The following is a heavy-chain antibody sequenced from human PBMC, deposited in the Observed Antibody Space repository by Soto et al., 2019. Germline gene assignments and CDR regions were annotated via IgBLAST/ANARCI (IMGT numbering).Heavy chain of an antibody. J-gene: IGHJ4*02. V-gene: IGHV4-59*01. CDR1: SDSICSYY. Sequence: PSETLSLTCTISSDSICSYYWSWIRQPPGKRLEWIGYISYSGSTDYNPSLKSRVTISGDTSKNQFCLKVSSVTAADTAVYYCARGNSWQLPFDYWGQGTLFTVSS. CDR2: ISYSGST. CDR3: ARGNSWQLPFDY. D-gene: IGHD6-13*01.